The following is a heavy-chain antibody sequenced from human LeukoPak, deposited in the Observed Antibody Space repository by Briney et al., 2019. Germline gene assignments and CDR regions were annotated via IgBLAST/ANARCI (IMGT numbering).Heavy chain of an antibody. J-gene: IGHJ5*02. V-gene: IGHV5-51*01. CDR2: IYPGDSDT. CDR3: ARLGGVGYTHNWFDP. D-gene: IGHD2-8*01. Sequence: GESLKISCKGSGYSFTSYWIGWVRQMPGKGLEWMGIIYPGDSDTRYSPSFQGQVTISADKSISTAYLQWSSQKASDTAMYYCARLGGVGYTHNWFDPWGQGTLVTVSS. CDR1: GYSFTSYW.